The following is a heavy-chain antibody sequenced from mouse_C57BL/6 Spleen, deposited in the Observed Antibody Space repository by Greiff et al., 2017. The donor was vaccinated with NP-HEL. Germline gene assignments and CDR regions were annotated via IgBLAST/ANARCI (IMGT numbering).Heavy chain of an antibody. J-gene: IGHJ4*01. CDR2: IYPRSGNT. V-gene: IGHV1-81*01. Sequence: VQLQQSGAELARPGASVKLSCKASGYTFTSYGISWVKQRTGQGLEWIGEIYPRSGNTYYNEKFKGKATLTADKSSSTAYMELRSLTSEDSAVYFCASGLKETYYAMDYWGQGTSVTVSS. D-gene: IGHD3-1*01. CDR1: GYTFTSYG. CDR3: ASGLKETYYAMDY.